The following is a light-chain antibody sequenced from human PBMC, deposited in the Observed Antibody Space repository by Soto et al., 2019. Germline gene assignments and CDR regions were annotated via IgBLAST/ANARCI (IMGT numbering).Light chain of an antibody. CDR2: AAS. Sequence: VLTQSPATLSLSPGESATLSCRASQNVGNNLAWYQQKSGQAPRLLIYAASDRATGVPASFSGRMSGTDFTLTISSLEPEDFATYFCQQRSRWPRGTFGRGTKLE. CDR1: QNVGNN. V-gene: IGKV3-11*01. CDR3: QQRSRWPRGT. J-gene: IGKJ2*02.